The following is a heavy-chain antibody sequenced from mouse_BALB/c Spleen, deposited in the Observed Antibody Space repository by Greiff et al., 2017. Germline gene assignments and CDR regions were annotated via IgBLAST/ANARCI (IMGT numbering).Heavy chain of an antibody. CDR2: INSNGGST. J-gene: IGHJ4*01. D-gene: IGHD4-1*01. CDR3: ARVNWGGAMDY. V-gene: IGHV5-6-3*01. Sequence: EVQVVESGGGLVQPGGSLKLSCAASGFTFSSYGMSWVRQTPDKRLELVATINSNGGSTYYPDSVKGRFTISRDNAKNTLYLQMSSLKSEDTAMYYCARVNWGGAMDYWGQGTSVTVSS. CDR1: GFTFSSYG.